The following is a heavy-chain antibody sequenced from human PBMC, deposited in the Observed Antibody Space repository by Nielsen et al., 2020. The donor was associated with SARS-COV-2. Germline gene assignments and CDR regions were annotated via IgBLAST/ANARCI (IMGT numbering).Heavy chain of an antibody. Sequence: GGSLRLYCASSGFTFDDYAMIWVRQAPGKGLEWVSGISGSGGSTYYADSVKGRFTISRDNSKNTLYLQMNSLRAEDAAIYYCARGAIVVVPDMDVWGPGTTVTVSS. CDR1: GFTFDDYA. CDR2: ISGSGGST. CDR3: ARGAIVVVPDMDV. V-gene: IGHV3-23*01. J-gene: IGHJ6*02. D-gene: IGHD2-2*01.